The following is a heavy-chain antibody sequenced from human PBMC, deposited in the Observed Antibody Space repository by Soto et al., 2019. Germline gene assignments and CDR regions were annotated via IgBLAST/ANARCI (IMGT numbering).Heavy chain of an antibody. D-gene: IGHD3-22*01. V-gene: IGHV1-3*01. CDR1: RYTFASCA. CDR3: AREESPSITDPYYYDSSGFNNWFDP. CDR2: INAGNGNT. J-gene: IGHJ5*02. Sequence: ASVKASWKASRYTFASCAIQWVRQAPAQRLEWMGCINAGNGNTKYSQKFQGRFTITRDTPASTAYMELSSLRSEDTAVYYCAREESPSITDPYYYDSSGFNNWFDPWGQGTLVTVSS.